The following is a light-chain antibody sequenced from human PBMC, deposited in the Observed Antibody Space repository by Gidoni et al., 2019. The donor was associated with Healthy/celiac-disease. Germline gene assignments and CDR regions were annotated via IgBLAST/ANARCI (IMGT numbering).Light chain of an antibody. V-gene: IGKV2-28*01. CDR1: QSLLHSNGYSY. Sequence: DIVMTQSPLSLPVTPGETSSISCRSSQSLLHSNGYSYLDWYLQKPGQSPQLLIYLGSNRASGVPDRFSGSGSGKDFTLKISRVEAEDVGVYYCMQALQTPYTFGQGTKLEIK. J-gene: IGKJ2*01. CDR3: MQALQTPYT. CDR2: LGS.